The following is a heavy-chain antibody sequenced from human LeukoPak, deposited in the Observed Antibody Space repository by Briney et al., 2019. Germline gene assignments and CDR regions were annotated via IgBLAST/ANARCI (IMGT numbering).Heavy chain of an antibody. CDR1: RFTFSIYS. V-gene: IGHV3-48*02. J-gene: IGHJ4*02. CDR2: ISSSSGTI. D-gene: IGHD6-19*01. CDR3: ARHGRQIAVADR. Sequence: GGSLRLSCAASRFTFSIYSMNWVPQAPGKRLEWVSYISSSSGTIYYADSVKGRFTISRDNAKNSLYLHVTILTHEDTAVFYFARHGRQIAVADRWGQGTLVSASS.